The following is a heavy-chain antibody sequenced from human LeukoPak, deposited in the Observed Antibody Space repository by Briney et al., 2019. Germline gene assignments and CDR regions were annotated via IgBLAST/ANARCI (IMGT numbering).Heavy chain of an antibody. CDR1: GFTFSSYE. J-gene: IGHJ5*02. V-gene: IGHV3-48*03. CDR2: ISSSGSNI. Sequence: PGGSLRLSCAASGFTFSSYEMNWVRQAPGKGLEWVSYISSSGSNIYYADSVKGRFTISRDNAKNPLYLQMNSLRAEDTAVYYCARALLRLNWFDPWGQGTLVTVSS. CDR3: ARALLRLNWFDP. D-gene: IGHD2/OR15-2a*01.